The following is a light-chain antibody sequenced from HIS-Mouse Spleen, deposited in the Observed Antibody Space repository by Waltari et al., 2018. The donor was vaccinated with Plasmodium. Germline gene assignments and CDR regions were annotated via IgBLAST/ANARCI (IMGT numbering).Light chain of an antibody. CDR2: SNN. CDR1: IPNIGTNT. CDR3: AAWDDSLNGV. V-gene: IGLV1-44*01. Sequence: QSVLTQPPSASGTPGQRVTTPCHRSIPNIGTNTVNWYQQLPGTAPKLLLYSNNQRPSGVPDRFSGSKSGTSASLAISGLQSEDEADYYCAAWDDSLNGVFGGGTKLTVL. J-gene: IGLJ3*02.